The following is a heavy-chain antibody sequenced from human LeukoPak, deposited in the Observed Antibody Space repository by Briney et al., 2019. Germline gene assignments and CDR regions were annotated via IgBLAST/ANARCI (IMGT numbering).Heavy chain of an antibody. Sequence: GGSLRLSCTASGFSFSTYWMFWVRQAPGKGLVWVSQINPEGASTTYGDPAKGRFTASRDNAKNALHLQMNSLRVDDTAVYYCARGTAITAGIDFWGQGTLVTVSS. CDR3: ARGTAITAGIDF. CDR2: INPEGAST. V-gene: IGHV3-74*01. D-gene: IGHD6-19*01. CDR1: GFSFSTYW. J-gene: IGHJ4*02.